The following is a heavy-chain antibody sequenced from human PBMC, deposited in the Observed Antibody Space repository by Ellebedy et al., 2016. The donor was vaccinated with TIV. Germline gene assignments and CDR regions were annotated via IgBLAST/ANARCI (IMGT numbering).Heavy chain of an antibody. Sequence: GESLKISCAASGFTFSSYWMSWVRQAPGKGLEWVANIKQDGSEKYYVDSVKGRFTISRDNAKNSLYLQMNSLRAEDTAVYYCAREPIPFQGAPLLPFFDLWGRGTLVTVSS. D-gene: IGHD2-2*02. CDR1: GFTFSSYW. V-gene: IGHV3-7*03. J-gene: IGHJ2*01. CDR2: IKQDGSEK. CDR3: AREPIPFQGAPLLPFFDL.